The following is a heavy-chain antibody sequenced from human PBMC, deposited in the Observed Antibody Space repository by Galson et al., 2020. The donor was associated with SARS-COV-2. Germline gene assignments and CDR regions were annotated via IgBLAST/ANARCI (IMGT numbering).Heavy chain of an antibody. CDR1: GYTFTSNG. CDR3: ARDFYPGGVGGDDY. D-gene: IGHD1-26*01. CDR2: ISAYNGNT. Sequence: ASVTVSCKASGYTFTSNGISWVRQAPGQGLEWMGWISAYNGNTNYAQKVQGRVTMTTDTSTSTAYMGLRSLRSDDTAVYYCARDFYPGGVGGDDYWGQGTLVTVSS. J-gene: IGHJ4*02. V-gene: IGHV1-18*01.